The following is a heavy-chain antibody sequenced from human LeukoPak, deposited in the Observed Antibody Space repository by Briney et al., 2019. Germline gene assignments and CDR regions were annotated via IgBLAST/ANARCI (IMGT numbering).Heavy chain of an antibody. CDR2: IYHSGST. Sequence: PSETLSLTCAVSGGSISSSNWWSWVRQPPGKGLEWIGEIYHSGSTNYNPSLKSRVTISVDTSKNQFSLKLSSVTAADTAVYYCARREGTISSWFDPWGQGTLVTVSS. CDR1: GGSISSSNW. CDR3: ARREGTISSWFDP. D-gene: IGHD3-3*01. J-gene: IGHJ5*02. V-gene: IGHV4-4*02.